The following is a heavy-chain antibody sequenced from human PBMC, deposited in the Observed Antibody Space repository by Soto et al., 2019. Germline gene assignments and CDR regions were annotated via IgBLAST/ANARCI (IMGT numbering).Heavy chain of an antibody. V-gene: IGHV4-59*08. D-gene: IGHD1-7*01. CDR1: GCSISSYY. CDR2: IYYSGST. CDR3: ARLPYNWNYVWWFDP. J-gene: IGHJ5*02. Sequence: PSDTLSLTCTVSGCSISSYYWSWIRQPPGKGLEWIGYIYYSGSTNYNPSLKSRVTISVDTSKNQFSLKLSSVTAADTAVYYCARLPYNWNYVWWFDPWGQGTLVTVSS.